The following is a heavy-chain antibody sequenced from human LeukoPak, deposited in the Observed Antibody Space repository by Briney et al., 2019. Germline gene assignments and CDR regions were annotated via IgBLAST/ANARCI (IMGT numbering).Heavy chain of an antibody. CDR3: ARDRTAYGDYDWFDP. J-gene: IGHJ5*02. CDR1: GGSISSSSYY. CDR2: IYYSGST. D-gene: IGHD4-17*01. Sequence: SETLSLTCTVSGGSISSSSYYWGWIRQPPGKGLEWIGSIYYSGSTYYNPSLKSRVTISVDTSKNQFSLKLSSVTAADTAVYYCARDRTAYGDYDWFDPWGQGTLVTVSS. V-gene: IGHV4-39*07.